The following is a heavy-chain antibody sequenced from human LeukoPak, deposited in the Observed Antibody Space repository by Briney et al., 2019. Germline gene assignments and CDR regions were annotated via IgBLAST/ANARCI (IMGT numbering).Heavy chain of an antibody. D-gene: IGHD5-12*01. V-gene: IGHV3-23*01. CDR1: GFSLRNNW. CDR2: ISGSGGST. CDR3: AKVQRYSGYENAFDI. J-gene: IGHJ3*02. Sequence: PGGSLRLSCVASGFSLRNNWMSWVRQAPGKGLEWVSAISGSGGSTYYADSVKGRFTISRDNSKNTLYLQMNSLRAEDTAVYYCAKVQRYSGYENAFDIWGQGTMVTVSS.